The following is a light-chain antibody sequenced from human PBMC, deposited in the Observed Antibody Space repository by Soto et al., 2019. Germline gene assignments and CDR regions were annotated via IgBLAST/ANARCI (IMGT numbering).Light chain of an antibody. CDR2: GAS. V-gene: IGKV3-20*01. CDR3: QQYGDSPQT. CDR1: QSVSHSY. Sequence: EIVLTQSPGTLSLSPGERATLSCRASQSVSHSYLAWYQQKPGQAPRLLIYGASNRATGIPDRFSGSGSGTDFTLTIRRMEPEDFAMYYCQQYGDSPQTFGQGTKLEI. J-gene: IGKJ2*01.